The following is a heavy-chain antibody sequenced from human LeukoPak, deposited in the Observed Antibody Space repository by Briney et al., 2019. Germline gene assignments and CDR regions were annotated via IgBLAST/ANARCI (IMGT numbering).Heavy chain of an antibody. J-gene: IGHJ5*02. CDR3: ARLPRKNWFDP. Sequence: NPSETLSLTCTVSGGSISSGSYYWSWIRQPAGKGLEWIGRIYTSGSTYYNPSLKSRVTISVDTSKNQFSLKLSSVTAADTAVYCCARLPRKNWFDPWGQGTLVTVSS. CDR1: GGSISSGSYY. V-gene: IGHV4-61*02. CDR2: IYTSGST.